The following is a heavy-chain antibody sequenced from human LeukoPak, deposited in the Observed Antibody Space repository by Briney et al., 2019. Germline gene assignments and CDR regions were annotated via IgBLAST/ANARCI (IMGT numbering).Heavy chain of an antibody. V-gene: IGHV5-51*01. J-gene: IGHJ5*02. CDR3: AKSNRGDGYNDWFDP. D-gene: IGHD5-24*01. Sequence: GESLKISCKASGYSFIDYWIGWVRQMPGKGLEWMRIIYPGDSDTRYSPSFEGQVTISSDKSITTAYLQWSSLKASDTAMYYCAKSNRGDGYNDWFDPWGQGTLVTVSS. CDR2: IYPGDSDT. CDR1: GYSFIDYW.